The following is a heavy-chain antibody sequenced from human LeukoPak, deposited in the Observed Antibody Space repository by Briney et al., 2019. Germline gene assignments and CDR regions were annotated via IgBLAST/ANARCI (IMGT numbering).Heavy chain of an antibody. D-gene: IGHD3-10*01. J-gene: IGHJ1*01. CDR1: GFTFNNYA. CDR3: AKVGSGNYPQYFQH. Sequence: GGSLRLSCAASGFTFNNYAMHWVRQAPGKGLEWVAYISYDGSNKKYADSVKGRFTISRDNSKNTLYLQMNSLRAEDTAVFYCAKVGSGNYPQYFQHWGRGTLVTVSS. CDR2: ISYDGSNK. V-gene: IGHV3-30*04.